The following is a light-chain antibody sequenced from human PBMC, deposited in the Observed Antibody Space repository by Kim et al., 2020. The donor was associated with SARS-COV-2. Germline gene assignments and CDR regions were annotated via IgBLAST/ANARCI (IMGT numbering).Light chain of an antibody. CDR3: SSYTSSSTFGV. CDR2: DVI. Sequence: FTIACPGTSRDVGGYNYVSWYQQHPGKAPKLMIYDVIERPSGISSRFSGSKAGNPASLTISGLQAEDEADYYCSSYTSSSTFGVFGTGTKVPVL. V-gene: IGLV2-14*04. J-gene: IGLJ1*01. CDR1: SRDVGGYNY.